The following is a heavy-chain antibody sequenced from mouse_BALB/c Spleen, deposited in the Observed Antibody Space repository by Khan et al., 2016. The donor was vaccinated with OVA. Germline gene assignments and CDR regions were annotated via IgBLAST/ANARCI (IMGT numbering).Heavy chain of an antibody. D-gene: IGHD1-1*02. CDR3: ARKNGGDFDY. Sequence: EVQLQQSGPELVKPGASVKISCKASGYSFTGYFMNWVMQSHGKSLEWIGRINPHIGETFYNQKFKGKATLTVDESSSTAHMELRSLSSEDSSVYYCARKNGGDFDYRGQGTTLTVSS. J-gene: IGHJ2*01. CDR1: GYSFTGYF. CDR2: INPHIGET. V-gene: IGHV1-20*02.